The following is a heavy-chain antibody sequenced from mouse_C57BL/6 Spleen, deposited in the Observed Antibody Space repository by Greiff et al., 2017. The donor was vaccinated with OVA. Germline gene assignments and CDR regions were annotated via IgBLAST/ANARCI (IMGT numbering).Heavy chain of an antibody. J-gene: IGHJ2*01. D-gene: IGHD1-1*01. CDR2: IYPGSGST. CDR1: GYTFTSYW. Sequence: VKLQESGAELVKPGASVKMSCKASGYTFTSYWITWVKQRPGQGLEWIGDIYPGSGSTNYNEKFKSKATLTVDTSSSTAYMQLSSLTSEDSAVYFCARSLPFTTVVATPFDYWGQGTTLTVSS. V-gene: IGHV1-55*01. CDR3: ARSLPFTTVVATPFDY.